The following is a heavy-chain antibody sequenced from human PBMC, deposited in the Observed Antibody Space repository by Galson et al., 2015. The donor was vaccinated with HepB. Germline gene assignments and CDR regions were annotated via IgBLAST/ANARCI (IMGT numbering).Heavy chain of an antibody. Sequence: QYGAEVKKPGESLKISCKGSGYSLTSYWIGWVRQMPGKGLEWMGIIYPGDSDTRYSPPFQGQVTISADKSISTAYLQWSSLKASDNAMYYCARNHGSGGSCSQVYYYYGMDVWGPGTTVTVSS. D-gene: IGHD2-15*01. CDR3: ARNHGSGGSCSQVYYYYGMDV. CDR2: IYPGDSDT. J-gene: IGHJ6*02. CDR1: GYSLTSYW. V-gene: IGHV5-51*03.